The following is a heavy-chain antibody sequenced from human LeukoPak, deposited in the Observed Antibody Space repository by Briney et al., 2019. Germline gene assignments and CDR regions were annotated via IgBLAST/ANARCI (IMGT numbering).Heavy chain of an antibody. CDR3: ARGRVKTTVGPGGS. J-gene: IGHJ5*02. V-gene: IGHV3-21*01. Sequence: GGSLRLSCEASGFTFTTYSMTWVRQAPGKGLEWVSIISSGSSAIFSADALKGRFTISRDNAKNLLYLDMNSLRAEDTAVYYCARGRVKTTVGPGGSWGQGTLVTVSS. CDR2: ISSGSSAI. D-gene: IGHD4-17*01. CDR1: GFTFTTYS.